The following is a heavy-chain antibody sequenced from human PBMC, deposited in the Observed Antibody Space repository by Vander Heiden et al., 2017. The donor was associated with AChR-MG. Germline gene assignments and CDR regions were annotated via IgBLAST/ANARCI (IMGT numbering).Heavy chain of an antibody. CDR1: GYGFTTYW. CDR3: ARRANPSDY. V-gene: IGHV5-10-1*03. CDR2: IDPSDSST. J-gene: IGHJ4*02. Sequence: EVQLVQSGADVNKPGESLSISCKVPGYGFTTYWISWVTQRPVEGLEWMGRIDPSDSSTAYSPSFQGHVTFSADKSINTAYLQWSNLKASVSAIYFCARRANPSDYWGQGTLVTVSS.